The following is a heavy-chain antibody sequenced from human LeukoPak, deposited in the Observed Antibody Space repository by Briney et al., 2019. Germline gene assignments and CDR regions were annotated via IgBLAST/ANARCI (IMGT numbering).Heavy chain of an antibody. CDR2: ISYDGSNK. CDR1: GFTFSSYA. CDR3: ADFDY. J-gene: IGHJ4*02. Sequence: GGSLRLSCAASGFTFSSYAMHWVRQAPGKGLEWVAVISYDGSNKYYADSVKGRFTISRDNSKNTLYLQMNSLRAEDTAVYYWADFDYWGQGTLVTVSS. V-gene: IGHV3-30-3*01.